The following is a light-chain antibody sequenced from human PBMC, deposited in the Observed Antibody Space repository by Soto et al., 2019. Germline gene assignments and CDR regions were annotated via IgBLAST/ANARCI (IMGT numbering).Light chain of an antibody. CDR3: QQYMSSVT. CDR1: QSVDSTF. V-gene: IGKV3-20*01. CDR2: GLS. J-gene: IGKJ1*01. Sequence: EIVLTQSPGSMSLSPGERATLSCRASQSVDSTFFAWYQKKPGQAPRLLIYGLSKRATGVPDRFSGSGSGTDFTLTISRLEPEDFAVYYCQQYMSSVTFGHGTKVEI.